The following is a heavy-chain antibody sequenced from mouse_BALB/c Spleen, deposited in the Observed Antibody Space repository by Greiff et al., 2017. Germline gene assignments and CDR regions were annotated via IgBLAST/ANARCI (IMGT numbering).Heavy chain of an antibody. J-gene: IGHJ2*01. CDR1: GFTFSSYA. CDR2: ISSGSST. V-gene: IGHV5-6-5*01. CDR3: ARRGTIYYYGSSYLDD. D-gene: IGHD1-1*01. Sequence: EVMLVESGGGLVKPGGSLKLSCAASGFTFSSYAMSWVRQTPEKRLEWVASISSGSSTYYADTVKGRFTISRDNPKNTLFLQMTSLRSEDTAMYYCARRGTIYYYGSSYLDDWGQGTTLTVSS.